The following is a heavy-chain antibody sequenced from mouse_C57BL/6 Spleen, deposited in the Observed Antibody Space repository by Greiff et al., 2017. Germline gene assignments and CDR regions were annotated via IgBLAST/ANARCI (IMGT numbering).Heavy chain of an antibody. CDR2: VYPYNGGT. CDR3: ARDPITTVVDYFDY. CDR1: GFTFTDYY. J-gene: IGHJ2*01. V-gene: IGHV1-36*01. D-gene: IGHD1-1*01. Sequence: DVKLQESGPVLVKPGPSVKISCKASGFTFTDYYMHWVKQSHGKSLEWIGLVYPYNGGTSYNQKFKGKATLTVDTSSSTAYMELNSLTSEDSAVYYCARDPITTVVDYFDYWGQGTTLTVSS.